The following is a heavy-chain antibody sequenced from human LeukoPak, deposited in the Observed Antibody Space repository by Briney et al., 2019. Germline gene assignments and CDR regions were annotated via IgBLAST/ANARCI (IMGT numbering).Heavy chain of an antibody. V-gene: IGHV3-30*02. CDR3: AKDLMRDRWFGES. J-gene: IGHJ5*02. Sequence: GGSLRLSCAASGFTFSNYGMHWVRQAPGKGLEWVAFIRFEGTGKYYADSVKGRFTISRDNSKNTLYLEMNSLRSEDTAVYHCAKDLMRDRWFGESWGQGTLVTVSS. CDR2: IRFEGTGK. D-gene: IGHD3-10*01. CDR1: GFTFSNYG.